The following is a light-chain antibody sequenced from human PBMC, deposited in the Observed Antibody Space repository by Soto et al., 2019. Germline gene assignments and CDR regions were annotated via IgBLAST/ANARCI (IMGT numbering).Light chain of an antibody. CDR2: GAS. J-gene: IGKJ3*01. CDR1: QSVNRN. CDR3: QQYNIWPPEVT. Sequence: EKVMTQSPATLSVSPGGSATLSCRASQSVNRNLAWYQQKPGQTPRLLIYGASTGAAGVPVRFSGSGSGTDFNLTISSLQSEDFAIYYCQQYNIWPPEVTFGPGTKVDIK. V-gene: IGKV3-15*01.